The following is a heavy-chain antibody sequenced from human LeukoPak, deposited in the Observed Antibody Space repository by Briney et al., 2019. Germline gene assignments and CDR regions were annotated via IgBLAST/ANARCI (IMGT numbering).Heavy chain of an antibody. D-gene: IGHD3-22*01. V-gene: IGHV3-73*01. J-gene: IGHJ3*02. CDR2: IRSKTNRYAT. CDR3: ARDRRYYDSSAPSHAFDI. CDR1: GLTFSDSA. Sequence: GGSLRLSCAASGLTFSDSAIHWVRQASGKGLEWVGRIRSKTNRYATAYAASVKGRFTISRDDSKNTAYLEMNSLRAEDTAVYYCARDRRYYDSSAPSHAFDIWGQGTMVTVSS.